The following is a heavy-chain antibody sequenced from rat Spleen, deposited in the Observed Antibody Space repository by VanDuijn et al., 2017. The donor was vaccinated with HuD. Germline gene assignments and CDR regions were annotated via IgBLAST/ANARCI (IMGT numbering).Heavy chain of an antibody. CDR1: GFTFSDYN. CDR3: ARLWSGFNYFDY. D-gene: IGHD4-4*01. J-gene: IGHJ2*01. V-gene: IGHV5-7*01. CDR2: ISYDGNST. Sequence: EVQLVETGGGLVQPGKSLKLSCAASGFTFSDYNTAWVRQAPKKGLEWVATISYDGNSTYYRDSVKGRFTISRDNAKNTQYLQMDSLRSEDTATYYCARLWSGFNYFDYWGQGVMVTVSS.